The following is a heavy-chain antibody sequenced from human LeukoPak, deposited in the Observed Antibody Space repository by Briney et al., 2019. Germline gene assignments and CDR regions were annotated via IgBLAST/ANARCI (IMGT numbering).Heavy chain of an antibody. D-gene: IGHD3-22*01. Sequence: GGSLRLSCAASGFTFSSYAMSWVRQAPGKGLEWVSAISGSGGSTYYADSVKGPFTISRDNSKNTLYLQMNSLRAEDTAVYYCAKEFSEYYSDSSGYYGSFDYWGQGTLVTVST. CDR2: ISGSGGST. CDR1: GFTFSSYA. J-gene: IGHJ4*02. CDR3: AKEFSEYYSDSSGYYGSFDY. V-gene: IGHV3-23*01.